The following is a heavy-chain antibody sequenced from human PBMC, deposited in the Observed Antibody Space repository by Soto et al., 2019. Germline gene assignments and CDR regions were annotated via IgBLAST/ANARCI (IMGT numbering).Heavy chain of an antibody. CDR1: GFTFSSYG. D-gene: IGHD2-15*01. Sequence: QVQLVESGGGVVQPGRSLRLSCAASGFTFSSYGMHWVRQAPGKGLEWVAVIWYDGSNKYYADSVKGRFTISRDNPKNTLHLQMNSLRGEDTAVYYCASEYCSGGSCHYYGMDVWGQGTTVTVSS. CDR2: IWYDGSNK. J-gene: IGHJ6*02. V-gene: IGHV3-33*01. CDR3: ASEYCSGGSCHYYGMDV.